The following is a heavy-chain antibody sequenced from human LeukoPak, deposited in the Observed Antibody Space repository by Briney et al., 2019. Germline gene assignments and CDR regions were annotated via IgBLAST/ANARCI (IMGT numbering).Heavy chain of an antibody. CDR3: ARALSYSSGWYHYYFDY. D-gene: IGHD6-19*01. V-gene: IGHV4-59*01. J-gene: IGHJ4*02. CDR1: GGSISSYY. Sequence: SETLSLTCTVSGGSISSYYWSWIRRPPGKGLEWIGYIYYSGSTNYNPSLKSRVTISVDTSKNQFSLKLSSVTAADTAVYYCARALSYSSGWYHYYFDYWGQGTLVTVSS. CDR2: IYYSGST.